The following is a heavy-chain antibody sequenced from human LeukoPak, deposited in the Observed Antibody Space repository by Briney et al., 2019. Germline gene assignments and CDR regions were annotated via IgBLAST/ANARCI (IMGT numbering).Heavy chain of an antibody. J-gene: IGHJ6*02. Sequence: GGCLRLSCAASGFTFSSYAMSWVRQAAGKGREWVSAISGSGGSTYYADSVKGRFTISRDNSKNTLYLQMNSLRAEDTAVYYCAKDPFRHYSDYFYYGMDVWGQGTTVTVSS. CDR1: GFTFSSYA. D-gene: IGHD4-11*01. CDR3: AKDPFRHYSDYFYYGMDV. CDR2: ISGSGGST. V-gene: IGHV3-23*01.